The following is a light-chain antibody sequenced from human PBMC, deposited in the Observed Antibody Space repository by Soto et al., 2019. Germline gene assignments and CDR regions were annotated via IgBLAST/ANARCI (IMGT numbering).Light chain of an antibody. Sequence: EIVLTQSPGSLSLSPGERVTLSCRASQRVSSNYLAWYQQKPGQAPRLLIYGASSRATGIPDRFSGSGSGTDFTLTISRLEPEDFAVYYCQHYGRSAYTFGQGTTLEIK. V-gene: IGKV3-20*01. CDR3: QHYGRSAYT. CDR2: GAS. J-gene: IGKJ2*01. CDR1: QRVSSNY.